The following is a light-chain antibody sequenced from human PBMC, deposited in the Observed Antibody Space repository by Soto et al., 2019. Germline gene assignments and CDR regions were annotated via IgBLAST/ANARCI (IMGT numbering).Light chain of an antibody. CDR2: ANN. CDR1: SSDVGGYNY. CDR3: AAWDDNLSGLI. Sequence: SALTQPASVSGSPGQSITISCTGTSSDVGGYNYVSWYQHVPGAAPKLLIYANNQRPSGVPDRFSGSKSGTSASLAIIGLQSEDEAEYSCAAWDDNLSGLIFGSGTKVTVL. J-gene: IGLJ1*01. V-gene: IGLV1-47*02.